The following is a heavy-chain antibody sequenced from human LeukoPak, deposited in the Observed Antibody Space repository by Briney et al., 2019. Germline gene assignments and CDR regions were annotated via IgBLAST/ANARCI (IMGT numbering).Heavy chain of an antibody. CDR2: ISSSSSYI. CDR1: GFTFSSYS. CDR3: ARVPGDPGWYYFDY. J-gene: IGHJ4*02. Sequence: GGSLRLSCAASGFTFSSYSMNWVRQAPGNGLEWVSSISSSSSYIHYADSVKGRFTISRDNAKNSLYLQMNSLRAEDTAVYYCARVPGDPGWYYFDYWGQGTLVTVSS. V-gene: IGHV3-21*01. D-gene: IGHD4-17*01.